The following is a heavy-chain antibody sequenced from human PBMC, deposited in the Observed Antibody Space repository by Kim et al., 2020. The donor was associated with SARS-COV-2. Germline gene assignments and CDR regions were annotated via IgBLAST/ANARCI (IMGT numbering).Heavy chain of an antibody. CDR2: ISYDGSNK. J-gene: IGHJ6*02. Sequence: GGSLRLSCAASGFTFSTYAMHWVRQAPGKGLEWVAVISYDGSNKYYADSVKGRFTISRDNSKNTLYLQMNSLRAEDTAVYYCARGRYGSGSYYDAYYYYGMDVWGQGTTVTVSS. V-gene: IGHV3-30*04. CDR3: ARGRYGSGSYYDAYYYYGMDV. D-gene: IGHD3-10*01. CDR1: GFTFSTYA.